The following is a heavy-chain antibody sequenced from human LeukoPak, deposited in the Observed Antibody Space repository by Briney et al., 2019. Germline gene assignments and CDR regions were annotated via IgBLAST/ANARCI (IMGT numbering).Heavy chain of an antibody. Sequence: GESLKISCKGSGYSFTSYWIGWVRQMPGKGLKWMGIIYPGDSDARYSPSFQGQVTISADKSISTAYLQWSSLKASDTAMYYCARPPLTTTRYYFDYWGQGTLVTVSS. CDR3: ARPPLTTTRYYFDY. J-gene: IGHJ4*02. D-gene: IGHD4-11*01. CDR2: IYPGDSDA. CDR1: GYSFTSYW. V-gene: IGHV5-51*01.